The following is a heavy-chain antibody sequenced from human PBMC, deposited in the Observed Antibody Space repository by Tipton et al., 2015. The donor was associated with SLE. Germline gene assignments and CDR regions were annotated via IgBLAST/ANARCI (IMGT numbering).Heavy chain of an antibody. CDR3: ARKTAYCSGADCYIDAFDI. Sequence: TLSLTCSVSGDSLSSNNYYWGWIRQSPAQGLEWIGTIHYAGGTYYNPSLRSRLTISVDTSENHFSLNLNSVTAADTAVYYCARKTAYCSGADCYIDAFDIWGQGTMVIVSS. CDR2: IHYAGGT. D-gene: IGHD2-15*01. J-gene: IGHJ3*02. CDR1: GDSLSSNNYY. V-gene: IGHV4-39*07.